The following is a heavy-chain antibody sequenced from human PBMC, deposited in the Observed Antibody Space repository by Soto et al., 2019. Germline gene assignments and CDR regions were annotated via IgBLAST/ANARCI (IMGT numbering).Heavy chain of an antibody. CDR2: IYYTGRT. Sequence: SETLSLTCTVSGVSVSSGDYYWGWIRQPPGKGLEWIGYIYYTGRTYYNPSLKSRVIISVDTSKNQFSLKLSSVTAAEKAVYYCARAHYDILTGYPTHAFDIWGQGTMVTVSS. CDR1: GVSVSSGDYY. CDR3: ARAHYDILTGYPTHAFDI. V-gene: IGHV4-30-4*01. J-gene: IGHJ3*02. D-gene: IGHD3-9*01.